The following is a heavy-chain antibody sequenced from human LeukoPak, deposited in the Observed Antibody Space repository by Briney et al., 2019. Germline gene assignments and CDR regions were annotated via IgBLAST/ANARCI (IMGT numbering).Heavy chain of an antibody. CDR2: IIPIFGTA. J-gene: IGHJ6*02. CDR3: ARDGGVVVVPAAASDYYGMDV. V-gene: IGHV1-69*13. CDR1: GGTFSSYA. D-gene: IGHD2-2*01. Sequence: GASVTVSCKASGGTFSSYAISWVRQAPGQGLEWMGGIIPIFGTANYAQKSQGRVTITADESTSTAYMELSSLRSEDTAVYYCARDGGVVVVPAAASDYYGMDVWGQGTTVTVSS.